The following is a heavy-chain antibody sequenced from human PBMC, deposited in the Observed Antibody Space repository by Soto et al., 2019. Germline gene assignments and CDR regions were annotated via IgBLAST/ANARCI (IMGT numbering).Heavy chain of an antibody. V-gene: IGHV3-23*01. J-gene: IGHJ3*02. CDR2: ILVGGST. CDR3: AKATATGGGAFDI. Sequence: LRLSCAASGFTFSSYDMSWVRQAPGKGLEWVSTILVGGSTHYPDSVKGRFTISRDNSKNTVFLQMNSLTAGDTAMYYCAKATATGGGAFDICGQGTMVTVSS. D-gene: IGHD2-8*02. CDR1: GFTFSSYD.